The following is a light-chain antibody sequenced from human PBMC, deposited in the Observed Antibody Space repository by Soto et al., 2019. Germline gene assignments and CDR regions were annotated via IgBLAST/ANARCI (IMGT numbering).Light chain of an antibody. V-gene: IGKV1-5*03. J-gene: IGKJ1*01. CDR1: QSISSW. CDR3: QQYNDYPWT. Sequence: DIQMTQSPSTLSTSVGDRVTITCRASQSISSWLAWYQQKPGKAPKLLIYKASSLASGVPSRFSGSGSETELILTISSLQPDDFATYYCQQYNDYPWTFGQGTMVEIK. CDR2: KAS.